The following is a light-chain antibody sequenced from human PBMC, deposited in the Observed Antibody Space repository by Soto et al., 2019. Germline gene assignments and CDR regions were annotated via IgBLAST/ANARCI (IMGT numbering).Light chain of an antibody. Sequence: EIVLTQSPGTLSSSPGERATLSCRASERLSSVYLAWYQQRPGQPPRLLIYGASNRATGIPDRFSGSGSGTDFTLIINRLEPEDVAIYYCQQYGGSPRITFGQGTRLEIK. CDR2: GAS. CDR3: QQYGGSPRIT. CDR1: ERLSSVY. J-gene: IGKJ5*01. V-gene: IGKV3-20*01.